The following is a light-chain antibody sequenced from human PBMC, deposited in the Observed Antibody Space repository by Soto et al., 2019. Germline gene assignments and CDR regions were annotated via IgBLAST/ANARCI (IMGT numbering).Light chain of an antibody. CDR3: QHYNNWPPWT. CDR2: GAS. Sequence: EIVMTQSPATLSVSPGARATLSCRASQSVSSTLAWYQQKPGQAPRLLIYGASTRANGIPARFSGSWSGTECTLTISSLQSEDFAVYYCQHYNNWPPWTFGQGTKVEIK. CDR1: QSVSST. V-gene: IGKV3-15*01. J-gene: IGKJ1*01.